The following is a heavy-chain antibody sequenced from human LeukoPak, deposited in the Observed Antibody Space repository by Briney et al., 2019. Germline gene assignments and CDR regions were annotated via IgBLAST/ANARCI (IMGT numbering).Heavy chain of an antibody. CDR3: ARVAYTYGYFDY. D-gene: IGHD5-18*01. CDR1: GYTFTDYY. Sequence: ASVKVSCKASGYTFTDYYMHWVRQAPGQGLEWMGWINPNGGGTYYAQKFQARVTMTRDTSISTAYMELSGLRSDDTAVYYCARVAYTYGYFDYWGQGTLVTVST. V-gene: IGHV1-2*02. CDR2: INPNGGGT. J-gene: IGHJ4*02.